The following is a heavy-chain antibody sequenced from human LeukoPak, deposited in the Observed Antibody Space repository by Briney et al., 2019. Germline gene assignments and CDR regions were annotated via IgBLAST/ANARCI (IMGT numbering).Heavy chain of an antibody. CDR2: IYPGDSDT. Sequence: GESLKISCKGSGYSFTSYWIGWVRQMPGKGLEWMGIIYPGDSDTRYSPSFQGQVTISADKSISTAYLQWSSLKASDTAMYYCARHGIVGATSDAFDIWGQGTMVTVSS. CDR3: ARHGIVGATSDAFDI. J-gene: IGHJ3*02. CDR1: GYSFTSYW. V-gene: IGHV5-51*01. D-gene: IGHD1-26*01.